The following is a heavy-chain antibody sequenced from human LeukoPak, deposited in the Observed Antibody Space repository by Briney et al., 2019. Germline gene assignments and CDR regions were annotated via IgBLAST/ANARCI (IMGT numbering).Heavy chain of an antibody. Sequence: GGSLRLSCAASGFTFSSYAMHWVRQAPGKGLEWVAVISYDGSNKYYADSVKGRFTISRDNSKNTLYLQMNSLRAEDTAAYYCARGRGPPITMIVVPAGYWGQGTLVTVSS. V-gene: IGHV3-30-3*01. CDR3: ARGRGPPITMIVVPAGY. CDR1: GFTFSSYA. J-gene: IGHJ4*02. CDR2: ISYDGSNK. D-gene: IGHD3-22*01.